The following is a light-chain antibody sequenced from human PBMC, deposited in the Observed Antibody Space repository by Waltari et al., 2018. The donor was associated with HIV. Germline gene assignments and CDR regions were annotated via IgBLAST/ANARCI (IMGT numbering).Light chain of an antibody. CDR2: DVH. V-gene: IGLV2-14*01. Sequence: QSALTQPASVSGSPGQSITISCTGTSYDIGRSNSVSWYHQSPGTAPKLILYDVHHRPSGISVRFSGSKSGNTASLTISGLQAEDEGQYYCSSFTGSITVIFGGGTKLTVL. J-gene: IGLJ2*01. CDR1: SYDIGRSNS. CDR3: SSFTGSITVI.